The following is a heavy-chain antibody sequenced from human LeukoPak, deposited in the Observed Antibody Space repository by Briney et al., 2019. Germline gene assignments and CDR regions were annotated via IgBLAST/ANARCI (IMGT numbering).Heavy chain of an antibody. J-gene: IGHJ4*02. D-gene: IGHD6-19*01. CDR1: GGSTTGYF. V-gene: IGHV4-59*08. CDR2: VYYKGDT. Sequence: SETLSLTCSVSGGSTTGYFWTWIRQPPGKGPEWIGYVYYKGDTSYSPSLDSRVSISVDTSKKQFSLKLNSVTAADTAMYYCARGIAVAGTFYFDYWGQGTLVTVPS. CDR3: ARGIAVAGTFYFDY.